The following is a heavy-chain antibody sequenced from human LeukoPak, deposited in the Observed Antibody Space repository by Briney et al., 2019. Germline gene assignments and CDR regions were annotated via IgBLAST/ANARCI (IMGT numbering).Heavy chain of an antibody. CDR1: GYTFTGYY. CDR3: ARDSRYITDTVTTTHDDSDY. Sequence: ASVKVSCKASGYTFTGYYMHWVRQAPGQGLEWMGRVNPNSGGTNYAQKFQGRVTMTRDTSISTAYMELSRLRSDDTAVYYCARDSRYITDTVTTTHDDSDYWGQGTLVTVSS. J-gene: IGHJ4*02. V-gene: IGHV1-2*06. CDR2: VNPNSGGT. D-gene: IGHD4-11*01.